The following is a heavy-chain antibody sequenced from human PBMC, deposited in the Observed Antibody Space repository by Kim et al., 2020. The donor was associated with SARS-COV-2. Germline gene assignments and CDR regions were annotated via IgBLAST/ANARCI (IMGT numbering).Heavy chain of an antibody. Sequence: GGSLRLSCAASGFTFSSYEMNWVRQAPGKGLEWVSYISSSGSTIYYADSVKGRFTISRDNAKNSLYLQMNSLRAEDTAVYYCAREKLAYCGGDCYPGDAFDIWGQGTMVTVSS. CDR1: GFTFSSYE. CDR2: ISSSGSTI. D-gene: IGHD2-21*02. CDR3: AREKLAYCGGDCYPGDAFDI. V-gene: IGHV3-48*03. J-gene: IGHJ3*02.